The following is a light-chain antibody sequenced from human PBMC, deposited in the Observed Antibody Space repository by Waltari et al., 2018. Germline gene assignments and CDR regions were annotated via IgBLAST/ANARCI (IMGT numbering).Light chain of an antibody. J-gene: IGKJ3*01. CDR2: GAS. Sequence: IVITQPPGTLSASPGERATLYCTASQSVSRNLAWYQQKPGQAPRLLIYGASVRATDIPARFSGSGSGTEFSLTISSLQSEDFAIYYCQQFDIWPPGSFGPGTKV. CDR1: QSVSRN. V-gene: IGKV3-15*01. CDR3: QQFDIWPPGS.